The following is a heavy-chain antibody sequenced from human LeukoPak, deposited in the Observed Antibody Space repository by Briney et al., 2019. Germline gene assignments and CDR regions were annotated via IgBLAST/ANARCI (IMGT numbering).Heavy chain of an antibody. CDR1: GFSFSSYG. Sequence: GGSLRLSCAASGFSFSSYGMHWVRQAPGKGLEWVAVISYDETKKYYTDSVKGRFTISRDNSKNTLYLQMTSLRAEDTAVYYCAELGITMIGGVWGKGTTVTISS. CDR2: ISYDETKK. CDR3: AELGITMIGGV. V-gene: IGHV3-30*18. J-gene: IGHJ6*04. D-gene: IGHD3-10*02.